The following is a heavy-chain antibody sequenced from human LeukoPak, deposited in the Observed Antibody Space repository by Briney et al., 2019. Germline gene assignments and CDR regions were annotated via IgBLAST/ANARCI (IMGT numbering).Heavy chain of an antibody. J-gene: IGHJ5*02. V-gene: IGHV4-59*01. Sequence: SETLSLTCTVSGGSISSYYWSWIRQPPGKGLEWIGYIYYSGSTNYNPSLKSRVTISVDTSKNQFSLKLSSVTAADTAVYYCARAPPITIFGVFSYWFDPRGQGTLVTVSS. D-gene: IGHD3-3*01. CDR1: GGSISSYY. CDR3: ARAPPITIFGVFSYWFDP. CDR2: IYYSGST.